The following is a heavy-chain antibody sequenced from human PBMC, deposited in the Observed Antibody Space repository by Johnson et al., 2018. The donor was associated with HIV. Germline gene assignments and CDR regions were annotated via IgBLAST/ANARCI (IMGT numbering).Heavy chain of an antibody. CDR3: ARRDPWVENGAFDI. CDR2: VYSGGNT. V-gene: IGHV3-66*01. D-gene: IGHD5-24*01. J-gene: IGHJ3*02. CDR1: GFTVSSNY. Sequence: VRLVESGGGLVQPGGSLRLSCAASGFTVSSNYMSWVRQAPEMGLVWVSIVYSGGNTYYADSVRGRFTISRDHAKNSLYLQMNSLRAGDTAVYFCARRDPWVENGAFDIWGQGTMVTVSS.